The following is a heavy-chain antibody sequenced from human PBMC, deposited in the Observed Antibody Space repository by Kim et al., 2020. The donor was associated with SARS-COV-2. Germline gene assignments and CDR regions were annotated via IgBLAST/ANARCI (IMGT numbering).Heavy chain of an antibody. V-gene: IGHV4-34*01. D-gene: IGHD3-10*01. CDR2: INHSGST. J-gene: IGHJ4*02. Sequence: SETLSLTCAVYGGSFSGYYWSWIRQPPGKGLEWIGEINHSGSTNYNPSLKSRVTISVDTSKNQFSLKLSSVTAADTAVYYCARGRKAYYYGSGQVFDYWGQGTLVTVSS. CDR1: GGSFSGYY. CDR3: ARGRKAYYYGSGQVFDY.